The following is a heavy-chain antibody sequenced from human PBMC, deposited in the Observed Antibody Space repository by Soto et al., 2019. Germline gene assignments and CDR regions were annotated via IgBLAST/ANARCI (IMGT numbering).Heavy chain of an antibody. V-gene: IGHV1-18*01. Sequence: ASVKVSCKASGYTFTSYGISWVRQAPGQGLEWMGWISAYNGNTNYAQKLQGRVTMTTDTSTSTAYMELRSLRSDDTAVYYCARAHKVPAASDAFDIWGQATMVTVSS. J-gene: IGHJ3*02. CDR1: GYTFTSYG. CDR2: ISAYNGNT. CDR3: ARAHKVPAASDAFDI. D-gene: IGHD2-2*01.